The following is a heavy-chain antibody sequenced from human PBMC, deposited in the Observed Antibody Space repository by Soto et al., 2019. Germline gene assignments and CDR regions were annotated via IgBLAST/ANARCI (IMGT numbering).Heavy chain of an antibody. CDR2: INSDGST. V-gene: IGHV3-53*01. CDR1: GFLVNSAY. Sequence: EVQLVESGGGLIPPGGSLRLSCAAAGFLVNSAYMTWVRQAPGKGLEWLSMINSDGSTLYAESVKGRFTISRDNSKNRLDLQMNSLRAEDTAMYYCARSGYSLALGYWGQGTLVIVTS. J-gene: IGHJ4*02. D-gene: IGHD5-18*01. CDR3: ARSGYSLALGY.